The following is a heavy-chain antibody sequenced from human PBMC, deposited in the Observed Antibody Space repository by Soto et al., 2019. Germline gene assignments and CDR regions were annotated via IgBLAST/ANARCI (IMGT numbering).Heavy chain of an antibody. J-gene: IGHJ4*02. V-gene: IGHV4-31*03. Sequence: SETLSLTCTVSGGSISSGGYYWSWIRQHPGKGLEWIGYIYYSGSTYYNPSLKSRVTISVDTSKNQFSLKLSSVTAADTAVYYCARAVDTAMVKGYYFDYWGQGTLVTVSS. CDR2: IYYSGST. D-gene: IGHD5-18*01. CDR1: GGSISSGGYY. CDR3: ARAVDTAMVKGYYFDY.